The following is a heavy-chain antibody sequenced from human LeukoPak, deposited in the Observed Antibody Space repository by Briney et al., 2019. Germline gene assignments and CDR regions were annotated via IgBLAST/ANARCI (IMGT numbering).Heavy chain of an antibody. CDR3: AKDLAPPMAVAGSFDY. Sequence: PGGSLRLSCAASGFTFSSYAMSWVRQAPGKGLEWVSAISGSGGSTYYADSVKGRFTISRDNSKNTLYLQMNSLRAEDTAVYYCAKDLAPPMAVAGSFDYWGQGTLVTVSS. CDR1: GFTFSSYA. J-gene: IGHJ4*02. D-gene: IGHD6-19*01. V-gene: IGHV3-23*01. CDR2: ISGSGGST.